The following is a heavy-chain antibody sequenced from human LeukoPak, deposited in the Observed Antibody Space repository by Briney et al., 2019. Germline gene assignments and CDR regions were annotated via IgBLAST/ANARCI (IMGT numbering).Heavy chain of an antibody. CDR1: GYSFTSNY. V-gene: IGHV1-46*01. D-gene: IGHD3-22*01. CDR2: IYPRDGST. CDR3: ARGKDYYDSSGYHGYYYYYGVDV. Sequence: GASVKVSCKASGYSFTSNYIHWVRQAPGQGLEWMGMIYPRDGSTSYAQKFQGRVTITADESTSTAYMELSSLRSEDTAVYYCARGKDYYDSSGYHGYYYYYGVDVWGQGTTVTVSS. J-gene: IGHJ6*02.